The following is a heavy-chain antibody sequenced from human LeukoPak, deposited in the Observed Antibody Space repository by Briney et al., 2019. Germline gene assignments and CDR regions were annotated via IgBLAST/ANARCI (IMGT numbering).Heavy chain of an antibody. CDR2: ISSSGSTI. CDR1: GFTFSSYE. D-gene: IGHD1-26*01. CDR3: ARGVKGSYDYFDY. Sequence: PGGSLRLSCAASGFTFSSYEMNWVRQAPGKGLEWVPYISSSGSTIYYADSVKGRFTISRDNAKNSLYLQMNSLRAEDTAVYYCARGVKGSYDYFDYWGQGTLVTVSS. J-gene: IGHJ4*02. V-gene: IGHV3-48*03.